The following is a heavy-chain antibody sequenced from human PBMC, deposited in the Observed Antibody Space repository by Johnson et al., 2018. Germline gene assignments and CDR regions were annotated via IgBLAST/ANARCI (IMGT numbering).Heavy chain of an antibody. CDR1: GFTFSSYG. V-gene: IGHV3-30*18. D-gene: IGHD4-17*01. Sequence: QVQLVQSGGGVVQPGRSLRLSCAASGFTFSSYGMHWVRQAPGKGLEWVAVISYDGSNKYYADSVKGRFTISRDNSKNTLYLQMNSLRAEDTAVSYCANNDYGDYLEAFDIWGQGTMVTVSS. CDR2: ISYDGSNK. CDR3: ANNDYGDYLEAFDI. J-gene: IGHJ3*02.